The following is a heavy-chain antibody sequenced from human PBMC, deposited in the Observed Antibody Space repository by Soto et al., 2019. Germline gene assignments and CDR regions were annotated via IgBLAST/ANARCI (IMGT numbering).Heavy chain of an antibody. CDR1: GCTFSKNT. CDR2: IMPVFGRP. V-gene: IGHV1-69*13. J-gene: IGHJ4*02. CDR3: ARQFDYDTSGYYYAY. D-gene: IGHD3-22*01. Sequence: SVRVSCKASGCTFSKNTISWVRQAPGQGLEWMGGIMPVFGRPNYAQKFQGRVTITADEYTRTAYMELSRLKSDDTAVYYCARQFDYDTSGYYYAYWGQGTQVIVS.